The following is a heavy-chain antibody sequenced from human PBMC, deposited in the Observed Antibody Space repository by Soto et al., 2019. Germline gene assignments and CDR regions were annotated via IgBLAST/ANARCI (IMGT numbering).Heavy chain of an antibody. D-gene: IGHD3-22*01. CDR1: GFTFSSYA. V-gene: IGHV3-23*01. CDR2: ISGSGGST. J-gene: IGHJ4*02. Sequence: EVQLLESGGGLVQPGGSLRLSCAASGFTFSSYAMSWVRQAPGKGLEWVSAISGSGGSTYYADSVKGRFTISRDNSKNPLYLQMNSLRAEDTDVYYCAKDTGDYYDSSVSIISGDYWGQGTLVTVSS. CDR3: AKDTGDYYDSSVSIISGDY.